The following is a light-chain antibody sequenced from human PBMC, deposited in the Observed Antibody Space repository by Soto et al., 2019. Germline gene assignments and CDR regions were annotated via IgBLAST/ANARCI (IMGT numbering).Light chain of an antibody. CDR3: QQYNNWPPWT. CDR1: QSVSSN. J-gene: IGKJ2*02. CDR2: GPS. V-gene: IGKV3-15*01. Sequence: EIVMTQSPATLSVSPGERATLSCRASQSVSSNLAWYQQKPGQAPSLLIYGPSTRATGIPARFSGSGSGTEFTLTISSLQSEDFAGYYCQQYNNWPPWTFGQGTKLQIK.